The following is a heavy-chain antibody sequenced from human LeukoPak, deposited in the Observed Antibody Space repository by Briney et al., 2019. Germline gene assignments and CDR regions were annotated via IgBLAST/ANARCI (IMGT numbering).Heavy chain of an antibody. CDR2: ISGSNNDA. V-gene: IGHV3-11*06. J-gene: IGHJ4*02. Sequence: GGSLRLSCAASGFTFSDYYMTWIRQAPGKGLEYVSYISGSNNDATYADSVKGRFTISRDNAKNPLYLQMNSLRAEDTAVYYCVRVARLVDYWGQGTLVTVSS. CDR3: VRVARLVDY. D-gene: IGHD4-11*01. CDR1: GFTFSDYY.